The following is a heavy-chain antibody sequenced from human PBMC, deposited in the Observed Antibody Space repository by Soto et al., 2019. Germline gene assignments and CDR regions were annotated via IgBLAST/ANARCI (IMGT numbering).Heavy chain of an antibody. CDR1: GDSIISSNW. V-gene: IGHV4-4*02. Sequence: PSETLSLTCVVSGDSIISSNWWNLVHQPPGKGLEWIGEIHHSGSTSYNPSLKSRVTISVDKSKNQFSLKLNSVIAADTAVYYCARARQYCSSTSCYLDPWGQGTLVTVSS. CDR2: IHHSGST. CDR3: ARARQYCSSTSCYLDP. J-gene: IGHJ5*02. D-gene: IGHD2-2*01.